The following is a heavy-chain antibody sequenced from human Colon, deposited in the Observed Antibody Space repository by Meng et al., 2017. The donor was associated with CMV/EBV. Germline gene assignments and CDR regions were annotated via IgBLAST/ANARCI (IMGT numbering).Heavy chain of an antibody. Sequence: SETLSLTCSVSGGSVTSGSYYWSWIRQPPGKGLEWIGYMSYSGSTNYNPSLKSRVTISVDTSKNQFSLKLSSVTAADTAVYYCARGGYNWKTFDYWGQGTLVTVSS. CDR3: ARGGYNWKTFDY. V-gene: IGHV4-61*01. D-gene: IGHD1-20*01. J-gene: IGHJ4*02. CDR1: GGSVTSGSYY. CDR2: MSYSGST.